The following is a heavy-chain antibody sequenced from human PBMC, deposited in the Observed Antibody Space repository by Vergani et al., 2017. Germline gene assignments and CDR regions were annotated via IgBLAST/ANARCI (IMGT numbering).Heavy chain of an antibody. CDR1: GGSFSGYY. J-gene: IGHJ6*02. V-gene: IGHV3-43*01. CDR3: AKELQNSEFGYYYGMDV. Sequence: VQLQQWGAGLLKPSETLSLTCAVYGGSFSGYYWSWVRQAPGKGLEWVSLISWDGGSTYYADSVKGRFTISRDNSKNSLYLQMNSLRTEDTALYYCAKELQNSEFGYYYGMDVWGQGTTVTVSS. D-gene: IGHD1-7*01. CDR2: ISWDGGST.